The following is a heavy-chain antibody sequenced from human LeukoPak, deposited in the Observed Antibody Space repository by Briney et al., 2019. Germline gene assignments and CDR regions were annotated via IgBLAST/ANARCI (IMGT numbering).Heavy chain of an antibody. CDR3: ARANISPRVPWYYHYVDV. D-gene: IGHD2/OR15-2a*01. Sequence: GGSLRLSCAASGFTFSNYAMSWVRQAPGKGLEWVSSISDSGGSTYYADSVKGRFTISRDNSKNTLYLQMNSLRAEDTALYYCARANISPRVPWYYHYVDVWGKGTTVTVSS. J-gene: IGHJ6*03. CDR2: ISDSGGST. V-gene: IGHV3-23*01. CDR1: GFTFSNYA.